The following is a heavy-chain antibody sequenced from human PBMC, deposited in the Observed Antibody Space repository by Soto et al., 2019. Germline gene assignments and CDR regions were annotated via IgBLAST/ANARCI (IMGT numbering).Heavy chain of an antibody. J-gene: IGHJ6*02. D-gene: IGHD4-17*01. V-gene: IGHV3-23*01. CDR1: GFTFSSYA. Sequence: EVQLLESGGGLVQPGGSLRLSCAASGFTFSSYAMSWVRQVPGKGLEWVSTISGSGGSTYLADSVKGRFTISRDHSKNTLYLQMNSLRAEDTAVYSCARVWERTVTTRNYFYGMDVWGQGTTVTVSS. CDR2: ISGSGGST. CDR3: ARVWERTVTTRNYFYGMDV.